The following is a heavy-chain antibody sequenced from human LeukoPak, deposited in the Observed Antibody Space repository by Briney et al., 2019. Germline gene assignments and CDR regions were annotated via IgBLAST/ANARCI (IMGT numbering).Heavy chain of an antibody. D-gene: IGHD3-16*01. V-gene: IGHV4-59*10. CDR2: IYTSGST. Sequence: SETLSLTCAVYGGSFSGYYWSWIRQPPGKGLEWIGRIYTSGSTNYNPSLKSRVTISVDTSKNQFSLKLSSVTAADTAVYYCARDSHTGVGDDAFDIWGQGTMVTVSS. CDR3: ARDSHTGVGDDAFDI. CDR1: GGSFSGYY. J-gene: IGHJ3*02.